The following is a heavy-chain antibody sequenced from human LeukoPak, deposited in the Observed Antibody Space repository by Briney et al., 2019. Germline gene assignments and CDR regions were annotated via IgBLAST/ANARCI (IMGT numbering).Heavy chain of an antibody. CDR3: AREILVRGVIITDQPDAFDI. V-gene: IGHV3-23*01. D-gene: IGHD3-10*01. CDR1: GFTFSSSA. Sequence: PGGSLRLSCEASGFTFSSSAMNWVRQAPGKGLEWVSSISVSGDRTYYADSVKGRFTISRDNAKNSLYLQMNSLRAEDTAVYYCAREILVRGVIITDQPDAFDIWGQGTMVTVSS. CDR2: ISVSGDRT. J-gene: IGHJ3*02.